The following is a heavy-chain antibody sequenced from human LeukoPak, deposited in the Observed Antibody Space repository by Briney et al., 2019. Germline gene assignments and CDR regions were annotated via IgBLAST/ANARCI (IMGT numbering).Heavy chain of an antibody. CDR1: GYSISGGYY. J-gene: IGHJ4*02. V-gene: IGHV4-38-2*01. Sequence: PSETLSLTCAVSGYSISGGYYWGWIRQAPGKGLEWIGSIYHSGSTQYNPSLKSRLIISVDTSKNQFSLKLSSVTAADTAVYFCARHPFDRVFFDYWGQGTLVTVSS. D-gene: IGHD3-10*01. CDR2: IYHSGST. CDR3: ARHPFDRVFFDY.